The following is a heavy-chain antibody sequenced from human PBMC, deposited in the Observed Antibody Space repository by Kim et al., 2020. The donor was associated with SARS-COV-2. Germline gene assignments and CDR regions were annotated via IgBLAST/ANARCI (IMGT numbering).Heavy chain of an antibody. Sequence: ASVKVSCKTSGHTFTRDSIHWVRQAPGQRLEWMGGIDCGSGATIYSQKFQGRVTFTTDTSASTAYMELSFLRSEDSAVYYCLGGYYFDYWSQGTLVTVSS. CDR3: LGGYYFDY. CDR2: IDCGSGAT. V-gene: IGHV1-3*01. CDR1: GHTFTRDS. D-gene: IGHD2-15*01. J-gene: IGHJ4*02.